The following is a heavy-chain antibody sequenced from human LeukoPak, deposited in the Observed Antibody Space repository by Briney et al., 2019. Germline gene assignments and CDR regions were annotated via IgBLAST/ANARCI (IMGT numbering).Heavy chain of an antibody. Sequence: SETLSLTCAVSGGSLRGNYWSWIRQPPGKRLQLIGEINHSGSTNYNPSLKSRVTISVDTSKNQFSLKLSSVTAADTAVYYCARSYYDTSGSDAFDIWGQGTMVTVSS. V-gene: IGHV4-34*01. D-gene: IGHD3-22*01. J-gene: IGHJ3*02. CDR1: GGSLRGNY. CDR2: INHSGST. CDR3: ARSYYDTSGSDAFDI.